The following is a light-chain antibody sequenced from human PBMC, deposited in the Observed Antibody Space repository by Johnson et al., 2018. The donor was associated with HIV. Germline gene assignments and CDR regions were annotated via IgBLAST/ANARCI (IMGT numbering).Light chain of an antibody. Sequence: QSVLTQPPSVSAAPGQKVTISCSGSSSNIGRNYVSWYQQLPGTAPKLLIFDNNKRPSGIPDRFSASKSGSSATLGITGLQPGDGADYYCGTWDSSLGAYVFGTGTKVTVL. V-gene: IGLV1-51*01. CDR3: GTWDSSLGAYV. CDR1: SSNIGRNY. CDR2: DNN. J-gene: IGLJ1*01.